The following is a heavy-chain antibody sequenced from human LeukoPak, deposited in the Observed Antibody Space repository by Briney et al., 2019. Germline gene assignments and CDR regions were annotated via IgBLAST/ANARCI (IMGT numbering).Heavy chain of an antibody. J-gene: IGHJ3*02. Sequence: ASVKVSCKASGYTFTGYYMHWVRQAPGQGLEWMGWINPNSGGTNYAQKFQGRVTMTRDTSISTAYMELSRLRSDDTAVYYCARRYYYGSGSYGNDAFDIWGQGTMVTVSS. V-gene: IGHV1-2*02. D-gene: IGHD3-10*01. CDR3: ARRYYYGSGSYGNDAFDI. CDR1: GYTFTGYY. CDR2: INPNSGGT.